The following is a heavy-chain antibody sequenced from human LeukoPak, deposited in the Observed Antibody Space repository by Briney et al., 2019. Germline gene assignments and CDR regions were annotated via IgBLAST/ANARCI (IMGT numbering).Heavy chain of an antibody. J-gene: IGHJ6*02. V-gene: IGHV4-39*07. CDR3: ARENRYCSSTSCYSDGMDV. CDR2: IYYSGST. D-gene: IGHD2-2*01. CDR1: GGSISSSSYY. Sequence: PSETLSLTCTVSGGSISSSSYYWGWIRQPPGKGLEWIGSIYYSGSTNYNPSLKSRVTISVDTSKNQFSLKLSSVTAADTAVYYCARENRYCSSTSCYSDGMDVWGQGTTVTVSS.